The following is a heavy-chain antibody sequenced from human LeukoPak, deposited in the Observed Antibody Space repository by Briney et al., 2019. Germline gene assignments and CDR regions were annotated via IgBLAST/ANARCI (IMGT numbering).Heavy chain of an antibody. CDR2: IWFDGKNT. CDR3: TRDPPSSGWSFDY. D-gene: IGHD6-19*01. Sequence: GGSLRLSCAASGFTFSTHAMHWVRQAPAKGLEWVAMIWFDGKNTHYVDSVKGRFTISRDNSKNTVDLRMNSLRAEDTAVYYCTRDPPSSGWSFDYWGQGTLVKVSS. CDR1: GFTFSTHA. J-gene: IGHJ4*02. V-gene: IGHV3-33*01.